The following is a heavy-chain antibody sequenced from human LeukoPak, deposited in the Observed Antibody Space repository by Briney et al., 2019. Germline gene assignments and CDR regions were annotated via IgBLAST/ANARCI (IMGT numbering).Heavy chain of an antibody. CDR1: GYSISSGYY. CDR2: IYHSGST. CDR3: ARHYDFWSGYHTPNWFDP. V-gene: IGHV4-38-2*01. D-gene: IGHD3-3*01. Sequence: SETLSLTCAVSGYSISSGYYWGWIRQPPGKGLEWIGSIYHSGSTYYNPSLKSRVTISVDTSKNQFSLKLSSVTAADTAVYYCARHYDFWSGYHTPNWFDPWGQGTLVTVSS. J-gene: IGHJ5*02.